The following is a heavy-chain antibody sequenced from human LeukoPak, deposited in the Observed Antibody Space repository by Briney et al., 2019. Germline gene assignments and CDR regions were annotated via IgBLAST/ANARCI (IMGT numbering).Heavy chain of an antibody. D-gene: IGHD1-26*01. Sequence: NPGGSLRHSCGASGFSFSSHYMNWVRQAPGKGLEWVSSISSSGGYIYSADSVKGRFTISRDNAKNSVYLHMNSLRAEDTAVYYCARTYNGSSHFDYWGQGTLVTVSS. J-gene: IGHJ4*02. CDR1: GFSFSSHY. V-gene: IGHV3-21*01. CDR2: ISSSGGYI. CDR3: ARTYNGSSHFDY.